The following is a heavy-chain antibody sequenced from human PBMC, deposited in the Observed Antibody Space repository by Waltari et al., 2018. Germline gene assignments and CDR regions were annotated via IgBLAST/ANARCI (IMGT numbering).Heavy chain of an antibody. Sequence: QMQLVQSGPEVKKPGTSVKVSCKASGFTFTSSAVQWVRQARGQRLAWIGWIVVGSGNTNYAQKFQERVTITRDMSTSTAYMELSSLRSEDTAVYYCAAVSSSWYPVYWGQGTLVTVSS. J-gene: IGHJ4*02. CDR3: AAVSSSWYPVY. CDR2: IVVGSGNT. D-gene: IGHD6-13*01. CDR1: GFTFTSSA. V-gene: IGHV1-58*01.